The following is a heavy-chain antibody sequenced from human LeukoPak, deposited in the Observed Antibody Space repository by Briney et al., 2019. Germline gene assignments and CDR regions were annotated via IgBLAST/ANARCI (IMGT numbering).Heavy chain of an antibody. CDR2: ITPNSGGT. V-gene: IGHV1-2*06. CDR1: GYTFTSYY. D-gene: IGHD6-13*01. J-gene: IGHJ6*03. Sequence: ASVKVSCKASGYTFTSYYMHWVRQAPGQGLEWMGRITPNSGGTNYAQKFQGRVTMTRDTSISTASMKLSRLRSDDTAVYYCARDSSSPLYYYYMDVWGKGTTVTVSS. CDR3: ARDSSSPLYYYYMDV.